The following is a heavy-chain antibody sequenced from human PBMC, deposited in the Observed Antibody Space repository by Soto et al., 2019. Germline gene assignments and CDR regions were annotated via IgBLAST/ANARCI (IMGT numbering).Heavy chain of an antibody. CDR3: AKVSRGIGVVPAALN. J-gene: IGHJ4*02. CDR1: GYTFTGYY. D-gene: IGHD2-2*01. V-gene: IGHV1-2*04. CDR2: INPNSGGT. Sequence: ASVKVSCKASGYTFTGYYMHWVRQAPGQGLEWMGWINPNSGGTNYAQKFQGWVTMTRDTSISTAYMELSSLRAEDTAVYYCAKVSRGIGVVPAALNWGQGTLVTVSS.